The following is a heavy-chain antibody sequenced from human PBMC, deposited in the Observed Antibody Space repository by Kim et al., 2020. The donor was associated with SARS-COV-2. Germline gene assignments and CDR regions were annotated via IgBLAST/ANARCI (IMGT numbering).Heavy chain of an antibody. CDR2: IYHSGST. V-gene: IGHV4-4*02. Sequence: SETLSLTCAVSGGSISSSNWWSWVRQPPGKALEWIGEIYHSGSTNYNPSLKSRVTISVDKSKNQFSLKLSSVTAADTAVYYCARGGGSDYYYYGMDVWGQGTTVTVSS. D-gene: IGHD1-26*01. CDR3: ARGGGSDYYYYGMDV. J-gene: IGHJ6*02. CDR1: GGSISSSNW.